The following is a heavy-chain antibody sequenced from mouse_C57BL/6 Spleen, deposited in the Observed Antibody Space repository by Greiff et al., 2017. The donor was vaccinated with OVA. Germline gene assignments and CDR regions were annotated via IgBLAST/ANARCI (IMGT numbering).Heavy chain of an antibody. V-gene: IGHV14-4*01. CDR3: TTEPQLRLPWFAY. D-gene: IGHD3-2*02. CDR1: GFNIKDDY. J-gene: IGHJ3*01. CDR2: IDPENGDT. Sequence: VQLKESGAELVRPGASVKLSCTASGFNIKDDYMHWVKQRPEQGLEWIGWIDPENGDTEYASKFQGKATITADTSSNTAYLQLSSLTSEDTAVYYCTTEPQLRLPWFAYWGQGTLVTVSA.